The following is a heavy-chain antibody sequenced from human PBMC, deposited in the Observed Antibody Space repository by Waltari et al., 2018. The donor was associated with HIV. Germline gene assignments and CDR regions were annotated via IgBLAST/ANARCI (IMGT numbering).Heavy chain of an antibody. CDR2: IYYSGST. Sequence: QVQLQESGPGQMKPSETLSLTCTVSGGSISNYFWSWIRQPPGKGLEWLGYIYYSGSTNDNPSLKSRVTISGDAAKSQFSLKLSSVTAADTAVYYCARGRGGGGSSGNWFDPWGQGTLVTVSS. J-gene: IGHJ5*02. CDR1: GGSISNYF. V-gene: IGHV4-59*01. CDR3: ARGRGGGGSSGNWFDP. D-gene: IGHD2-15*01.